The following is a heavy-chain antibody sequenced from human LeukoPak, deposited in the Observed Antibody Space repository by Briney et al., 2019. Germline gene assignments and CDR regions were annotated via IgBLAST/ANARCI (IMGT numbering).Heavy chain of an antibody. CDR2: IRPDGSDK. D-gene: IGHD2-21*02. CDR3: VSAKTCGGDCYHFDY. Sequence: GGSLRLSCAASGFIFSNYWMSWVRQAPGKGLEWVANIRPDGSDKCYVDSVRGRFIISRDNAKNSLYLQMNSLRAEDTAVYYCVSAKTCGGDCYHFDYWGQGALVTVSS. CDR1: GFIFSNYW. J-gene: IGHJ4*02. V-gene: IGHV3-7*03.